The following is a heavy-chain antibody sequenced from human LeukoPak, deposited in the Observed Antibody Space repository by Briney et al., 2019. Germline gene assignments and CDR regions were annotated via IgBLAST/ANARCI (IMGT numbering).Heavy chain of an antibody. V-gene: IGHV3-15*01. D-gene: IGHD4-17*01. CDR3: TTDRMTTVTFDY. Sequence: PGGSLRLSCAASGFTFSNAWMSWVRQAPGKGLEWVGRIKSKTDGGTTDYAAPVKGRSTISRDDSKNTLYLQMNSLKTEDTAVYYCTTDRMTTVTFDYWGQGTLVTVSS. J-gene: IGHJ4*02. CDR2: IKSKTDGGTT. CDR1: GFTFSNAW.